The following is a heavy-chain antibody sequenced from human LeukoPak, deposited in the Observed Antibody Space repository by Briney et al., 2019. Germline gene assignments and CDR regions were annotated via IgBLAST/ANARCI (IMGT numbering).Heavy chain of an antibody. J-gene: IGHJ3*02. Sequence: GGSLRLSCAASGFTFSAYSMNWVRQAPGKGLEWVSSISSSSSYMYYADSVKGRLTISRDNAKNSLYLQMNSLRAEDTVVYYCAREGYYYGFDIWGQGTMVTVSS. CDR1: GFTFSAYS. CDR3: AREGYYYGFDI. D-gene: IGHD3-10*01. CDR2: ISSSSSYM. V-gene: IGHV3-21*01.